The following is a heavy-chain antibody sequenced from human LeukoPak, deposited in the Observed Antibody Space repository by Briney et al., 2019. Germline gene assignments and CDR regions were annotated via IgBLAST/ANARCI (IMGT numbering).Heavy chain of an antibody. CDR3: TTLTVAGNFDY. Sequence: GGSLTLSCAASGFTFSNYAINWVRQPPGKGLEWVSVISGSGGGGNTYYADSVKGRFTISRDNSKNTLYLHMNSLGAEDTAVYYCTTLTVAGNFDYWGQGTLVTVSS. J-gene: IGHJ4*02. D-gene: IGHD6-19*01. V-gene: IGHV3-23*01. CDR1: GFTFSNYA. CDR2: ISGSGGGGNT.